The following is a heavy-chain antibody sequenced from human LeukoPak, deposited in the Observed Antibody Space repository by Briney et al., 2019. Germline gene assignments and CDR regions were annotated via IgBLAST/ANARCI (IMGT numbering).Heavy chain of an antibody. D-gene: IGHD6-19*01. CDR1: GGSISSSSYY. CDR3: ARLTPYSSVTPDY. J-gene: IGHJ4*02. Sequence: SSETPSLTCTVSGGSISSSSYYWGWIRQPPGKGLEWIGSIYYSGSTYYNPSLKSRVTISVDTSKNQFSLKLSSVTAADTAVYYCARLTPYSSVTPDYWGQGTLVTVSS. CDR2: IYYSGST. V-gene: IGHV4-39*01.